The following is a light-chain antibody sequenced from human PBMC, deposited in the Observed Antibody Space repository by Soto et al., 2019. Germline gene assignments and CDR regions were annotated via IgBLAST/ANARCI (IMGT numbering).Light chain of an antibody. V-gene: IGKV1-39*01. CDR3: QQSYSTQFT. Sequence: DIQMTQSPSSLSASVGDRVTITCRSSQSISSYLNWYQQKPGKAPKLLIYAASSLQSGVPSRFSGSGSGTDFTLTISSLQHEDFATYYCQQSYSTQFTFGPGTNVDIK. CDR1: QSISSY. J-gene: IGKJ3*01. CDR2: AAS.